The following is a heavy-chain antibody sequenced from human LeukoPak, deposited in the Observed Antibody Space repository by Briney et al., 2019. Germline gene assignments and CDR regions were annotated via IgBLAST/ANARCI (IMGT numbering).Heavy chain of an antibody. Sequence: PGGSLRLSCAASGFTFSSYSMNWVRQAPGKGLEWVSSISSSSSYIYYADSVKGRFTISRDNAKNSLYLQMNSLRAEDTAVYYCAGDGVRGGSNYYYYAMDVWGQGTTVTVSS. J-gene: IGHJ6*02. CDR2: ISSSSSYI. CDR1: GFTFSSYS. CDR3: AGDGVRGGSNYYYYAMDV. V-gene: IGHV3-21*01. D-gene: IGHD1-26*01.